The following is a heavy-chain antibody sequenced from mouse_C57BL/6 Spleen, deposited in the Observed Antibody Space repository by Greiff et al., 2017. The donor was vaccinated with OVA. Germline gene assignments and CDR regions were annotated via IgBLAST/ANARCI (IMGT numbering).Heavy chain of an antibody. CDR1: GFTFTDYY. V-gene: IGHV7-3*01. CDR2: IRNKANGYTT. D-gene: IGHD4-1*01. J-gene: IGHJ2*01. Sequence: EVQVVESGGGLVQPGGSLSLSCAASGFTFTDYYMSWVRQPPGKALEWLGFIRNKANGYTTEPTASVKGRFTISRDNSQSILYLQMNALRAEDSATYYCARSSLGYYFDYWGQGTTLTVSS. CDR3: ARSSLGYYFDY.